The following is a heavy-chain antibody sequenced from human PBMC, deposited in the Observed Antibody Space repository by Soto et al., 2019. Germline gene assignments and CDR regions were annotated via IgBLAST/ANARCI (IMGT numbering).Heavy chain of an antibody. J-gene: IGHJ2*01. CDR2: INVDNGNT. V-gene: IGHV1-3*01. CDR3: ARVAMPQQQLLYFDL. CDR1: GYTYISYS. D-gene: IGHD6-13*01. Sequence: GASVKVSRKASGYTYISYSMHWVRQAPGQRLEWMGWINVDNGNTKYSQNLQGRVTIYQDTSASTAYMELTSLKSEDTAFYYCARVAMPQQQLLYFDLWGRGTLVTVSS.